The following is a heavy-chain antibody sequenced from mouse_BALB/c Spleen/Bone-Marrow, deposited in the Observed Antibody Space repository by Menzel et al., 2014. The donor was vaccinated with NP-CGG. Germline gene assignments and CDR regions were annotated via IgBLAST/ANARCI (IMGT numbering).Heavy chain of an antibody. J-gene: IGHJ2*01. V-gene: IGHV1-14*01. CDR3: AIHEGYFDY. CDR2: FNPYNDGP. CDR1: GYTFTSYV. Sequence: EVKLMESGPELVKPGASVKMSCKASGYTFTSYVMHWVKQKPGQGLEWIGYFNPYNDGPKYNEKFKGKATLTSDKSSGTAYMELSRLTSEDSAVYYCAIHEGYFDYWGQGTTLTVSS.